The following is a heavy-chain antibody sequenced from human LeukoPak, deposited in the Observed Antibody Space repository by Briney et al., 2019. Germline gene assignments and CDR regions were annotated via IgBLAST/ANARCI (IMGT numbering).Heavy chain of an antibody. Sequence: PGGSLRLSCRASGFNFNIYSMNWVRQAPGKGLEWVSVIRAEGDPTHYADSVKGRFTISRDNAKNSVYLQMSSLRAEDTAVYYCAREFNTVGNFDYWGQGTLVTVSS. D-gene: IGHD3-10*01. V-gene: IGHV3-23*01. CDR2: IRAEGDPT. CDR3: AREFNTVGNFDY. J-gene: IGHJ4*02. CDR1: GFNFNIYS.